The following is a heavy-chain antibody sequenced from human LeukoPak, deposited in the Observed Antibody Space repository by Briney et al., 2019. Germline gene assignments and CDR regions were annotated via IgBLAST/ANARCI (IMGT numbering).Heavy chain of an antibody. CDR2: IYYSGST. Sequence: TSETLSLTCTVSGGSISSYYWSWIRQPPGKGLEWIGYIYYSGSTNYNPSLKSRVTISVDKSKNQFSLKLSSVTAADTAVYYCASLTSGYYPSFDYWGQGTLVTVSS. CDR3: ASLTSGYYPSFDY. V-gene: IGHV4-59*12. J-gene: IGHJ4*02. CDR1: GGSISSYY. D-gene: IGHD3-22*01.